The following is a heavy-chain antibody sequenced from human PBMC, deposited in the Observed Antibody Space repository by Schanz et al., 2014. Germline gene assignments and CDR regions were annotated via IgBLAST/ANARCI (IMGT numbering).Heavy chain of an antibody. Sequence: EVQLVESGGGLVKPGGSLRLSCAASGFTFSGFWMTWVRQAPGKGLEWVANIKRDGSEKNYLDSVKGRFTISRDNAKNSLFLQMNSLRAEDTAVYYCLAPDYGMDVWGQGTTVTFSS. J-gene: IGHJ6*02. CDR2: IKRDGSEK. CDR3: LAPDYGMDV. CDR1: GFTFSGFW. V-gene: IGHV3-7*02.